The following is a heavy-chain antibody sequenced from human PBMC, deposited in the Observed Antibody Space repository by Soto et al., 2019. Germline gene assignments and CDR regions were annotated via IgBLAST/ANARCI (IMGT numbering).Heavy chain of an antibody. CDR2: ISGSGFKK. CDR3: AKDGGSSGYYYYGMDV. Sequence: GSLRLSCAASGFIFENFGMSWVRQAPGKGLEWISSISGSGFKKYYADSVKGRFTISRDNSKNTLYLQMNSLRAEDTAVYYCAKDGGSSGYYYYGMDVWGQGTTVTVS. D-gene: IGHD1-26*01. J-gene: IGHJ6*02. V-gene: IGHV3-23*01. CDR1: GFIFENFG.